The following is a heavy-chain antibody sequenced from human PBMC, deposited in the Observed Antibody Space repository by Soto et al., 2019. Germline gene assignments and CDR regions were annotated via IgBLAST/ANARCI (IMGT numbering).Heavy chain of an antibody. CDR1: GYSFTSYW. J-gene: IGHJ6*02. V-gene: IGHV5-10-1*01. D-gene: IGHD1-26*01. CDR2: IDPSDSYT. Sequence: GGSLKISCKGSGYSFTSYWISWVRQMPGKGLEGRGRIDPSDSYTNYSPSFQGHVTISADKSIRTAYLQWISNKTSDTAMSYSRTRIVRASLHYYYGMDVWGQGTTVTVSS. CDR3: RTRIVRASLHYYYGMDV.